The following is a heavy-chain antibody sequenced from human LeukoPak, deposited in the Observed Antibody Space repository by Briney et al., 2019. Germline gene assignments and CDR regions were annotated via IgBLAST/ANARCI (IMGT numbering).Heavy chain of an antibody. Sequence: GGSLRLSCAASGFTFSSYSMNWVRQAPGKRLEWVSYISSSGSTIYYADSVKGRFTISRDNAKNSLYLQMNSLRAEDTAVYYCAELGITMIGGVWGKGTTVTISS. CDR1: GFTFSSYS. V-gene: IGHV3-48*04. CDR3: AELGITMIGGV. D-gene: IGHD3-10*02. J-gene: IGHJ6*04. CDR2: ISSSGSTI.